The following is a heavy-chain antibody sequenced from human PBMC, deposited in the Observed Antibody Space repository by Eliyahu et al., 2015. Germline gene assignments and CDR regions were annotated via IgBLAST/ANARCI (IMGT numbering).Heavy chain of an antibody. CDR3: ARELSYGSGSYYNVDDDAFDI. D-gene: IGHD3-10*01. CDR2: IYYSGST. CDR1: GGSISSGGYY. V-gene: IGHV4-31*03. Sequence: QVQLQESGPGLVKPSQTLSLTCTVSGGSISSGGYYWSXIRQHPGKGLEWIGYIYYSGSTYYNPSLKSRVTISVDTSKNQFSLKLSSVTAADTAVYYCARELSYGSGSYYNVDDDAFDIWGQGTMVTVSS. J-gene: IGHJ3*02.